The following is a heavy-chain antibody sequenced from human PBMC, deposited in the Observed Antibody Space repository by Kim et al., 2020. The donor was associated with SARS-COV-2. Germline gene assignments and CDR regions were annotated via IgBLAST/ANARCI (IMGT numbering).Heavy chain of an antibody. V-gene: IGHV4-39*01. Sequence: YHNPSLKSRVTISVDTSKNQVSLKLSSVTAADTAVYYCARLVHYDSTFDYWGQGTLVTVSS. CDR3: ARLVHYDSTFDY. D-gene: IGHD3-10*01. J-gene: IGHJ4*02.